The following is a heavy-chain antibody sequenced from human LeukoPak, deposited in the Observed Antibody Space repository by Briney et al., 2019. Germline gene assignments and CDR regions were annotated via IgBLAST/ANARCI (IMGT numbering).Heavy chain of an antibody. Sequence: GGSLRLSCEVSGFTFSNRDMAWVRQAPGKGLEWVSSISSSSSYIYYAESVKGRFTISRDNAKNSLYLQMNSLRAEDTAVYYCARETYCTSTNCPIGDYFDYWGQGTLVTVSS. J-gene: IGHJ4*02. CDR3: ARETYCTSTNCPIGDYFDY. CDR1: GFTFSNRD. V-gene: IGHV3-21*01. CDR2: ISSSSSYI. D-gene: IGHD2-2*01.